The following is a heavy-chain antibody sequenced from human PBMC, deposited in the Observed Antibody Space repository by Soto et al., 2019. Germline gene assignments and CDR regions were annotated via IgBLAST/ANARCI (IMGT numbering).Heavy chain of an antibody. CDR2: IYYSGST. V-gene: IGHV4-59*08. D-gene: IGHD2-21*01. CDR3: ARRDGSCFDY. J-gene: IGHJ4*02. Sequence: SETLSLTCTVSGGSISSYYWSWIRQPPGKGLEWIGYIYYSGSTNYNPSLKSRVTISVDTSKNQFSLKLSSVTAADTAVYYCARRDGSCFDYWGQGTLVTVSS. CDR1: GGSISSYY.